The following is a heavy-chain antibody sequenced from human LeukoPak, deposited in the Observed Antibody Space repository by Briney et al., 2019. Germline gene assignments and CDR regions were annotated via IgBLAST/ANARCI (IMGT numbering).Heavy chain of an antibody. CDR2: ISWNSGSI. V-gene: IGHV3-9*01. J-gene: IGHJ4*02. D-gene: IGHD5-12*01. Sequence: GGSLRLSCAASGFTFDDYAMHWVRQAPGKGLEWVSGISWNSGSIGYADSVKGRFTISRDNAKNSLYLQMNSLRAEDTAVYYCARDRRGYDDAGYYFDYWGQGTLVTVSS. CDR1: GFTFDDYA. CDR3: ARDRRGYDDAGYYFDY.